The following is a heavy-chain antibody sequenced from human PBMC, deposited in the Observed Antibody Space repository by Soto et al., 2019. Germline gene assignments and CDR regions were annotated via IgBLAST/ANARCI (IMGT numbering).Heavy chain of an antibody. CDR2: IYYSGSS. CDR1: GGSISSYY. Sequence: PSETLSLTGTVSGGSISSYYWSWIRQPPGKGLEYIGYIYYSGSSNYTPSLTSRVTISVDTYKKQFSLKLSFVTAADTAVYYCARSLYSGSYTNWFDPWGQGTLVTVSS. J-gene: IGHJ5*02. D-gene: IGHD1-26*01. V-gene: IGHV4-59*01. CDR3: ARSLYSGSYTNWFDP.